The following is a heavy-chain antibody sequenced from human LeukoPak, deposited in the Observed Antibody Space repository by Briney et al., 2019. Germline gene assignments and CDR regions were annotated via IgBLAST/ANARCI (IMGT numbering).Heavy chain of an antibody. D-gene: IGHD3-10*01. J-gene: IGHJ4*02. CDR2: IYSGGST. V-gene: IGHV3-53*01. CDR3: ARATGPEPLLWFGELSFWGDQTIFDY. CDR1: GFTVSSNY. Sequence: GGSLRLSCAASGFTVSSNYMSWVRRAPGKGLEWVSVIYSGGSTYYADSVKGRFTISRDNSKNTLYLQMNSLRAEDTAVYYCARATGPEPLLWFGELSFWGDQTIFDYWGQGTLVTVSS.